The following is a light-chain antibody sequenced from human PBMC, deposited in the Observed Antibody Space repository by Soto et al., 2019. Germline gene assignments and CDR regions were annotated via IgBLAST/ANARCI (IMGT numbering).Light chain of an antibody. CDR3: QVWGPGLDHRGV. CDR1: NIGSKS. Sequence: SYELAQAPSVSVAPGQTARITCGGDNIGSKSVHWYQQKPGQAPVLVIYDDSDRPSGIPERFSGSNSGTTATLTISRVEAGDEADFYCQVWGPGLDHRGVFGGGTKLTVL. J-gene: IGLJ3*02. CDR2: DDS. V-gene: IGLV3-21*02.